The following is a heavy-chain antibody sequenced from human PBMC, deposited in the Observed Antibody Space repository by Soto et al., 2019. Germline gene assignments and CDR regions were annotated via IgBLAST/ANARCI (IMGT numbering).Heavy chain of an antibody. D-gene: IGHD2-15*01. Sequence: GGSLRLSCTGSDFTFGDSYMSWIRQAPGEGLEWLSYMSPGSRYPAYADSVKGRFIISRDNAKRSLYLQMMRLTAADTAIYYCVRGGGGGLFDPWGQGTMVTVSS. CDR2: MSPGSRYP. CDR1: DFTFGDSY. V-gene: IGHV3-11*06. CDR3: VRGGGGGLFDP. J-gene: IGHJ5*02.